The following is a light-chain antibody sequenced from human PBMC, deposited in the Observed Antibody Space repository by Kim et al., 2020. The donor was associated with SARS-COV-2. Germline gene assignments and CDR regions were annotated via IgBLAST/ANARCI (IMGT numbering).Light chain of an antibody. Sequence: EIVMPQSPASLSVSPGERATLSCRASQSVGSNLAWFQRKPGQLPRLLIYGASSRATGVPARFSGSGSGTEFTLTIYSLQSEDFAVYYCQHQVDWPRTFGQGTKVEIK. J-gene: IGKJ1*01. CDR1: QSVGSN. V-gene: IGKV3-15*01. CDR3: QHQVDWPRT. CDR2: GAS.